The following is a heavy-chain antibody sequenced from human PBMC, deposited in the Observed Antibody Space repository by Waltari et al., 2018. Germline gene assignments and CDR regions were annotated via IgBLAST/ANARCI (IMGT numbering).Heavy chain of an antibody. D-gene: IGHD3-3*01. CDR2: ISWNSGRI. J-gene: IGHJ4*02. CDR3: AKELRSLERGFDL. Sequence: EIQLVQSGGGSVQPGKCLTPSCAASGFTFADYAMEWVRQVPGRGMEWVSSISWNSGRIKYADSVKGRFTISRDNAKTSVYMQMNSLKIEDTAVYYCAKELRSLERGFDLWGQGTPVIVSS. CDR1: GFTFADYA. V-gene: IGHV3-9*01.